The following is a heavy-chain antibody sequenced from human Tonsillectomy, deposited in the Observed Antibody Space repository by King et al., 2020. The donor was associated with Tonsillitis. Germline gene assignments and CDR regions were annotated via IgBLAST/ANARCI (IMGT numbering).Heavy chain of an antibody. V-gene: IGHV3-74*01. CDR3: ASASYSGSLFDY. CDR1: GFTFSSYW. CDR2: INSDGSST. J-gene: IGHJ4*02. Sequence: VQLVESGGGLVQPGGSLRLSCAASGFTFSSYWMHWVRQAPGKGLVWVSRINSDGSSTSYADSVKGRFTISRDNAKNTRYLQMNSLRAEDTAVYYCASASYSGSLFDYWGQGTLVTVSS. D-gene: IGHD1-26*01.